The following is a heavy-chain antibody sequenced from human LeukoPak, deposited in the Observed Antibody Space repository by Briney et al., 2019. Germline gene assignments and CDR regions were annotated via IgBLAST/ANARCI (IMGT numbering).Heavy chain of an antibody. CDR2: ISGSGGST. J-gene: IGHJ4*02. CDR1: GCTFSSYA. V-gene: IGHV3-23*01. CDR3: AKRRLWYGESFHEFDY. Sequence: GGSLRLSCAASGCTFSSYAMSWVRQAPGKGLEWVSTISGSGGSTYYADSVKGRFTISRDTSYNTVYLQMNSLRAEDTAFSFCAKRRLWYGESFHEFDYWGQGTLVTVSS. D-gene: IGHD3-10*01.